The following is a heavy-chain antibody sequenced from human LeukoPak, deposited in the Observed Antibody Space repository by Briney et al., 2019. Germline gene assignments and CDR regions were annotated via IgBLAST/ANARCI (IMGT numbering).Heavy chain of an antibody. D-gene: IGHD3-22*01. J-gene: IGHJ6*02. CDR2: ISYDGSNK. CDR1: GFTFSSYG. V-gene: IGHV3-33*08. Sequence: QPGRSLRLSCAASGFTFSSYGMHWVRQAPGKGLEWVAVISYDGSNKYYADPVKGRFTISRDNAKNSLYLQMNSLRAEDTAVYYCAREEYYYDSSGYYYYYGMDVWGQGTTVTVSS. CDR3: AREEYYYDSSGYYYYYGMDV.